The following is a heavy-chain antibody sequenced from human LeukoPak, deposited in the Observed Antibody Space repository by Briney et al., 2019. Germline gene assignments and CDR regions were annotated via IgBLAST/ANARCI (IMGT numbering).Heavy chain of an antibody. CDR2: IRSKIDGGAT. Sequence: GGSLRLSCAATGFNVNNAWMSWVRQAPGKGLEWVGRIRSKIDGGATDYAAPVKGRFTISRDDSKNTLYLQINSLKIEDTAMYYCYTSITDYWGQGTLVTVSS. D-gene: IGHD2-21*01. J-gene: IGHJ4*02. CDR3: YTSITDY. V-gene: IGHV3-15*07. CDR1: GFNVNNAW.